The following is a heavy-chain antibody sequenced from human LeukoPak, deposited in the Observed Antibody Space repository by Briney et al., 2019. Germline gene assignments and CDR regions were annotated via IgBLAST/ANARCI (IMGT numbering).Heavy chain of an antibody. V-gene: IGHV1-69*04. CDR1: GGTFSSYA. Sequence: SVKVSCKASGGTFSSYAISWVRQAPGQGLEWMGRIIPILGIANYAQKFQGRVTITADKSTSTAYMELSSLRSEDTAVYYCRGGGDYPHYGIDVWGQGTTVTVSS. CDR3: RGGGDYPHYGIDV. J-gene: IGHJ6*02. D-gene: IGHD3-16*01. CDR2: IIPILGIA.